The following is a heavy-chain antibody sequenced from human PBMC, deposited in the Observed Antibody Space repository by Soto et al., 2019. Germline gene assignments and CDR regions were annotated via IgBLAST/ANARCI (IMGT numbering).Heavy chain of an antibody. CDR2: IYYTGTT. J-gene: IGHJ4*01. CDR3: ARLGARYQAFDY. Sequence: PSETLSLTCNVSGSPISSYYWGWFRQPPGQGLEWVGYIYYTGTTSYNPSLRSRVAISVDASKSQFSLNLRSVTAADTAVYYCARLGARYQAFDYWGHGALVTVSS. V-gene: IGHV4-59*08. D-gene: IGHD3-16*02. CDR1: GSPISSYY.